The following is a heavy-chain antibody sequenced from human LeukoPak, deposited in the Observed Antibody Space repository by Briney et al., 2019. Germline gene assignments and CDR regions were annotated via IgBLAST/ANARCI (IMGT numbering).Heavy chain of an antibody. CDR1: GGSFSGYY. D-gene: IGHD5-18*01. V-gene: IGHV4-34*01. CDR2: INHSGST. CDR3: ARGLKGVHTTMAHFDS. Sequence: PSETLSLTCAVYGGSFSGYYWSWIRQPPGKGLEWIGEINHSGSTNNNPSLKGRVTISVDTSKNQFSLKLSSVTAADTAVYYCARGLKGVHTTMAHFDSWGQGTLVTVSS. J-gene: IGHJ4*02.